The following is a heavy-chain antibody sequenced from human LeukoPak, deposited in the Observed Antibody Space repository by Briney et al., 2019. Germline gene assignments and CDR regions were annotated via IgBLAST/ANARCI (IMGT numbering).Heavy chain of an antibody. CDR1: GFAFSNYI. CDR2: ISVRGDTT. J-gene: IGHJ4*02. V-gene: IGHV3-23*01. CDR3: AKDRDYGGNSRGIDYFDS. D-gene: IGHD4-23*01. Sequence: PGGSLRLSCAASGFAFSNYIMDWVRQAPGKGLEWVASISVRGDTTYYPDSAKGRFTISRDNSKYMLYLQMNTLRADDTAIYYCAKDRDYGGNSRGIDYFDSWGQGTLVTVSS.